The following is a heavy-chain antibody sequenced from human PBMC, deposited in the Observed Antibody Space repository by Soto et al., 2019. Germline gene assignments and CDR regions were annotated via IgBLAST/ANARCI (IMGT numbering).Heavy chain of an antibody. V-gene: IGHV1-18*01. Sequence: ASVKVSCKASGYTSTHFYITWVRQAPGQGLEWMGAISPHNFNTNYAQKFRGRVTLTTEKSTNTAYMDLRSLTSDDTAVYYCARDEWGYDILTGYYKAHHFDYWGQGVPVTVSS. J-gene: IGHJ4*02. CDR1: GYTSTHFY. CDR3: ARDEWGYDILTGYYKAHHFDY. D-gene: IGHD3-9*01. CDR2: ISPHNFNT.